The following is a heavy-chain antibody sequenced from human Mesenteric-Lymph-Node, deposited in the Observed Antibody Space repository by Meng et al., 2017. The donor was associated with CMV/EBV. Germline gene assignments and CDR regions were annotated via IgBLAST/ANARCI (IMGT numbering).Heavy chain of an antibody. CDR1: GYSFTNYA. V-gene: IGHV1-18*01. D-gene: IGHD3-3*01. J-gene: IGHJ6*02. CDR3: ARGTSPYYEFWSGTFYYGMDV. CDR2: VSGFNGHT. Sequence: ASVKVSCKTSGYSFTNYAIIWVRQAPGQGLEWMGWVSGFNGHTSFAQNFQGRATMTTDSSTSTGFMELRSLRSDDTAVYFCARGTSPYYEFWSGTFYYGMDVWGQGTTVTVSS.